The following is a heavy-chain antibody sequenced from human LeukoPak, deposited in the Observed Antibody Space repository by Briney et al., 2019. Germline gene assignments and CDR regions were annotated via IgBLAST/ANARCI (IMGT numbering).Heavy chain of an antibody. V-gene: IGHV4-4*07. CDR1: GGSISGYY. Sequence: SETLSLTCRVSGGSISGYYWSWIRQPAGKGLEWIGRIYTSGSTNYNPSLKSRVTMSVDTSKNQFSLKLSYVTAADTAVYYCARVDVFGVVSSGYYYYYMDVWGKGTTVTVSS. CDR3: ARVDVFGVVSSGYYYYYMDV. D-gene: IGHD3-3*01. CDR2: IYTSGST. J-gene: IGHJ6*03.